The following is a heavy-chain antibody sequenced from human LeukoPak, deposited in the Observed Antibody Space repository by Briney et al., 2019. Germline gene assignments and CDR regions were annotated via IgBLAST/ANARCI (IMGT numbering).Heavy chain of an antibody. CDR1: GGSISSSSYY. Sequence: SETLSLTCTVSGGSISSSSYYWGWIRQPPGKGLEWIGSIYYSGSTYYNPSLKSRVTISVDTSKNQFSLKLSSVTAADTAVYYCAREWRSSSWLTLGFDPWGQGTLVTVSS. V-gene: IGHV4-39*07. CDR3: AREWRSSSWLTLGFDP. D-gene: IGHD6-13*01. J-gene: IGHJ5*02. CDR2: IYYSGST.